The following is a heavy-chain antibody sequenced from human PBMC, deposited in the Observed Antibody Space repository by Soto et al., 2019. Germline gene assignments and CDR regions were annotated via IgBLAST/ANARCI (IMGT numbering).Heavy chain of an antibody. CDR3: ATALWELRDY. J-gene: IGHJ4*02. CDR2: FDPEDGET. Sequence: ASVNVSCKVSGYTLTELAMHWVRQAPGKGLEWMGGFDPEDGETIYAQKFQGRVTMTEDTSTDTAYMELSSLRSEDTAVYYCATALWELRDYWGQGTLVTVSS. D-gene: IGHD1-26*01. CDR1: GYTLTELA. V-gene: IGHV1-24*01.